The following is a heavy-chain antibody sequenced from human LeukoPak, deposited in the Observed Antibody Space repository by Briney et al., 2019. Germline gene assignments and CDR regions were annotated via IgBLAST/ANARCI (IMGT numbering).Heavy chain of an antibody. D-gene: IGHD3-22*01. Sequence: EGSLRLSCAASGFTFSSYAMSWVRQAPGKGLEWVSAISGSGGSTYYADSVKGRFTISRDTSKNTLYLQMNSLRAEDTAVYYCAKEVVVVITTPTEAGFDYWGQGTLVTVSS. CDR3: AKEVVVVITTPTEAGFDY. CDR2: ISGSGGST. CDR1: GFTFSSYA. J-gene: IGHJ4*02. V-gene: IGHV3-23*01.